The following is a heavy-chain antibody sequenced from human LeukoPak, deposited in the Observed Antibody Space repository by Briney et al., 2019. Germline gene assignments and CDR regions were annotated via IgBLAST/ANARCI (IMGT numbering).Heavy chain of an antibody. V-gene: IGHV4-38-2*01. Sequence: ASETLSLTCAVSGFSISSDYYWGWIRQAPGKGLEWIGSVYHSGSTFYNPSLQSRVSISIDTSKKQFSLRLSSVTAADTAVYYCARDVDRNYYNTMDVWGQGITVTVSS. CDR3: ARDVDRNYYNTMDV. CDR1: GFSISSDYY. CDR2: VYHSGST. J-gene: IGHJ6*02.